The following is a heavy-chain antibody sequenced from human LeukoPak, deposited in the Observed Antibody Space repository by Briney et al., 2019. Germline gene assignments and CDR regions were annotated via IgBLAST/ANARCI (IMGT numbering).Heavy chain of an antibody. Sequence: ASVKVSCKASGYTFTSYGISWVRQAPGQGLEWMGWISAYNGNTNYAQKLQGRVTMTTDTSTSTAYMELRSLRSEDTAVYYCAREKRGYSYGLIDYWGQGTLVTVSS. D-gene: IGHD5-18*01. CDR3: AREKRGYSYGLIDY. V-gene: IGHV1-18*01. CDR1: GYTFTSYG. CDR2: ISAYNGNT. J-gene: IGHJ4*02.